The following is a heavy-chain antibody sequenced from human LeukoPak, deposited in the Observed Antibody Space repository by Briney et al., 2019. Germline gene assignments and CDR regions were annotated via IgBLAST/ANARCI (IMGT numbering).Heavy chain of an antibody. D-gene: IGHD1-26*01. J-gene: IGHJ4*02. CDR1: GFTFSSYS. V-gene: IGHV3-21*01. CDR3: ARDQWELQHYFDY. Sequence: GGSLRLSCAASGFTFSSYSMNWVRQAPGKGLEWVSSISSSSSYIYYADSVKGRFTISRDNAKNSLYLQMNSLRAEDTAVYYCARDQWELQHYFDYWGQGTLVTVSS. CDR2: ISSSSSYI.